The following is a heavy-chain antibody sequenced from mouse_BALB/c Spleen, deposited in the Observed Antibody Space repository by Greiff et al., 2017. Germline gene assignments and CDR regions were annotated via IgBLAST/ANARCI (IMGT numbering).Heavy chain of an antibody. CDR3: AKNYYGSSYGWYFDV. CDR2: ISNGGGST. CDR1: GFTFSSYT. Sequence: EVKVEESGGGLVQPGGSLKLSCAASGFTFSSYTMSWVRQTPEKRLEWVAYISNGGGSTYYPDTVKGRFTISRDNAKNTLYLQMSSLKSEATAMYYCAKNYYGSSYGWYFDVWGAGTTVTVSS. J-gene: IGHJ1*01. D-gene: IGHD1-1*01. V-gene: IGHV5-12-2*01.